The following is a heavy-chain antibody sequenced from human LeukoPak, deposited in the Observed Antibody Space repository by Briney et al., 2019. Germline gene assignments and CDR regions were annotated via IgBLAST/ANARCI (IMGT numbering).Heavy chain of an antibody. CDR1: GGSISSSKW. Sequence: SGTLSLTCAVSGGSISSSKWWSWVRQPPGKGLEWIGEIHHSGSTNYNPSLTSRVTISVDKSKNQFSLKLSSVTAADTAVYYCARLLWFGGFEFDQWGQGTLVTVSS. CDR2: IHHSGST. J-gene: IGHJ4*02. V-gene: IGHV4-4*02. CDR3: ARLLWFGGFEFDQ. D-gene: IGHD3-10*01.